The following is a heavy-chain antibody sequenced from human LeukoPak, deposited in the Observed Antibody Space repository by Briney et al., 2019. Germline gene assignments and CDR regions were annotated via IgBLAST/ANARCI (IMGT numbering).Heavy chain of an antibody. V-gene: IGHV1-8*01. CDR3: ARAKELLWFGSRFSLKYNWFDP. Sequence: ASVKVSCKASGYTFTSYDINWVRQATGQGLEWMGWMNPNSGNTGYAQKFQGRVTMTRNTSISTAYMELSSLRSEDTAVYYCARAKELLWFGSRFSLKYNWFDPWGQGTLVTVSS. J-gene: IGHJ5*02. D-gene: IGHD3-10*01. CDR2: MNPNSGNT. CDR1: GYTFTSYD.